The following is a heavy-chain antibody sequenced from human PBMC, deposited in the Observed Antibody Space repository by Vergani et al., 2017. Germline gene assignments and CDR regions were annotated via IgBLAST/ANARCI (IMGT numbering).Heavy chain of an antibody. Sequence: EVQLVESGGGIVKPGGSLRLSCAASGFSFSSYSMNWVRQAPGKGLEWVANIKQDGSEKYYVDSVKGRFTISRDNAKNSLYLQMNSLRAEDTAVYYCATSAVAGYYYYYMDVWGKGTTVTVSS. CDR1: GFSFSSYS. D-gene: IGHD6-19*01. V-gene: IGHV3-7*01. J-gene: IGHJ6*03. CDR2: IKQDGSEK. CDR3: ATSAVAGYYYYYMDV.